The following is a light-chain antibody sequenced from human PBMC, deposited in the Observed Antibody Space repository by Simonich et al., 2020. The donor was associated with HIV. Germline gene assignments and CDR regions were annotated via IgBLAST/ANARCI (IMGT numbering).Light chain of an antibody. CDR3: QSYDSSNHWV. CDR2: EDN. Sequence: NFMLTQPHSVSESPGKTVTISCTRSSGRISSNYVQWYQQSPGSSPTTVIYEDNQRPSGVPDRFSGSIDSSSNSASLTISGLKTEDEADYYCQSYDSSNHWVFGGGTKLTVL. J-gene: IGLJ3*02. CDR1: SGRISSNY. V-gene: IGLV6-57*01.